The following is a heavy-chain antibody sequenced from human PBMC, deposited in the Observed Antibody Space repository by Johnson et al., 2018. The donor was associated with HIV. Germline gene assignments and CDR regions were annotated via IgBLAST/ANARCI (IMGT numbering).Heavy chain of an antibody. CDR2: ISDDGSNK. V-gene: IGHV3-30*04. Sequence: QVQLVESGGGVVQPGRSLRLSCAASGFTFSSYAMHWVRQAPGKGLDWVAVISDDGSNKYYADSVKGRFTISRDNSKNTLYLQMNSLGAEDTAVYYCASSWGNAFDIWGRGTMVTVSS. D-gene: IGHD7-27*01. CDR1: GFTFSSYA. J-gene: IGHJ3*02. CDR3: ASSWGNAFDI.